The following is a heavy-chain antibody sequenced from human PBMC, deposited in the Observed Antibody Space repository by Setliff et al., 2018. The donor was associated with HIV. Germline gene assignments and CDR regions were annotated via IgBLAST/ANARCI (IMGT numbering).Heavy chain of an antibody. J-gene: IGHJ5*02. D-gene: IGHD3-16*01. V-gene: IGHV4-59*11. CDR2: IYYRGSA. Sequence: SETLSLTCTVSGGSITSHYWSWIRQPPGKGLEWIGYIYYRGSANYNSSLKSRVIMAVDTSKNEFSLKLSSVTAADTAVYYCARVFPHPYGNSWFDTWGQGILVTVSS. CDR3: ARVFPHPYGNSWFDT. CDR1: GGSITSHY.